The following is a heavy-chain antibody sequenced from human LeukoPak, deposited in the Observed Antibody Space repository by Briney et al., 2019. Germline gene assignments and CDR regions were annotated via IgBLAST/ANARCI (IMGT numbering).Heavy chain of an antibody. V-gene: IGHV3-74*01. Sequence: GGSLRLSCAASGFTFSSYWMHWVRQAPGKGLVWVSRINSDGSRATYADSVKGRFTISRDNAKNTLYLQMNSLRAEDTAVYYCARVGARLGAFDIWGQGTMVTVSS. CDR1: GFTFSSYW. CDR2: INSDGSRA. D-gene: IGHD6-25*01. J-gene: IGHJ3*02. CDR3: ARVGARLGAFDI.